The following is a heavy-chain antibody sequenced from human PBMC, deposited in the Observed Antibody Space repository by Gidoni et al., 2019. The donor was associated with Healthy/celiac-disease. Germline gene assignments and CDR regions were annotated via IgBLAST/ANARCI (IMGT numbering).Heavy chain of an antibody. CDR1: GLTFSSYS. Sequence: EVQLVASGGCLVQPGGSLRLSCAASGLTFSSYSLNWVRQAPGKGLEWVAYISSSSNTIYYADSVKGRFTISRDNAKNTLYLQMTSLRDEDTAVYYCARDTSFDFRWYFDYWGQGTLVTVSS. D-gene: IGHD3-9*01. J-gene: IGHJ4*02. V-gene: IGHV3-48*02. CDR3: ARDTSFDFRWYFDY. CDR2: ISSSSNTI.